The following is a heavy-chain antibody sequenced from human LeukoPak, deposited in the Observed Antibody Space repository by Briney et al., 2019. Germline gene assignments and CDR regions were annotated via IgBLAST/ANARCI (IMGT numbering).Heavy chain of an antibody. J-gene: IGHJ4*02. Sequence: PGGSLRISCAASGFTFNNYWMSWVRQAPGKGLEWVANIKEDGSAKYYVDSVKGRFTISRDNAKKSLYLQMNSLRAEDTAVYYCASENWYNFDYWGQGTLVTVSS. CDR2: IKEDGSAK. CDR1: GFTFNNYW. D-gene: IGHD1-1*01. V-gene: IGHV3-7*01. CDR3: ASENWYNFDY.